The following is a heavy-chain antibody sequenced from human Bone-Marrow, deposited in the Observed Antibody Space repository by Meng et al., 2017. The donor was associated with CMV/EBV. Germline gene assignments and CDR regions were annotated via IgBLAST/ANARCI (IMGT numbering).Heavy chain of an antibody. Sequence: GSLRLSCLVAGDYMTSAFWSWFRQSPVKGLETIGYVHYSGATNYNPSLRGRATMSLDMSKNQFSLRLTSVTAADTAVYYCTNTTRVPTAWSQGTMVTVSS. D-gene: IGHD1-1*01. CDR3: TNTTRVPTA. J-gene: IGHJ1*01. V-gene: IGHV4-59*01. CDR2: VHYSGAT. CDR1: GDYMTSAF.